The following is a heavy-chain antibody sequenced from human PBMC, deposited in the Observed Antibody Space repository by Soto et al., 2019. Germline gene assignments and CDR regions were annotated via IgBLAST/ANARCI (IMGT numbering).Heavy chain of an antibody. CDR3: ARLGCGGDCRLLDLNSYYMEA. CDR1: GGSISSDDYY. CDR2: IFHSGTT. J-gene: IGHJ6*03. D-gene: IGHD2-21*01. V-gene: IGHV4-31*03. Sequence: SETLSLSCTVSGGSISSDDYYWSWIRQQPGKGLEWIGYIFHSGTTYYNPSLKSRITISVDTSKNVFSLMLSSVTAADTAVYYCARLGCGGDCRLLDLNSYYMEAWGKGTTVTVSS.